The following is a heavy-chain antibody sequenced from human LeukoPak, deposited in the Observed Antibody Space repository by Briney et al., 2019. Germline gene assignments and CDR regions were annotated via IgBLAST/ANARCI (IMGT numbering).Heavy chain of an antibody. CDR3: AKGRRKMVPFVY. D-gene: IGHD2-8*01. CDR1: GFTFRDYG. J-gene: IGHJ4*02. CDR2: ISGVGGTT. Sequence: GGSLRLSCAASGFTFRDYGMSWVRQAPGKGLEWVSAISGVGGTTYYADSVKGRLTISRDNSKNALYLQMNSLRAEDTAVYYCAKGRRKMVPFVYWGQGTLVTVSS. V-gene: IGHV3-23*01.